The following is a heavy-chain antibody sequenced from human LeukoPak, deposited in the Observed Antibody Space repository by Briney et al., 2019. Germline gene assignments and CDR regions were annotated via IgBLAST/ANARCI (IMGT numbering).Heavy chain of an antibody. Sequence: SLRLSCAGSGFTLDEYAMHRVREAPGEGLGWVSGISWNSGSIGYADSVKGRFTISRDNAKNSLYLQMNSLRAEDTALYYCAKDGGSYNLYAFNIWGQGTMVTVSS. CDR1: GFTLDEYA. CDR3: AKDGGSYNLYAFNI. J-gene: IGHJ3*02. D-gene: IGHD1-26*01. CDR2: ISWNSGSI. V-gene: IGHV3-9*01.